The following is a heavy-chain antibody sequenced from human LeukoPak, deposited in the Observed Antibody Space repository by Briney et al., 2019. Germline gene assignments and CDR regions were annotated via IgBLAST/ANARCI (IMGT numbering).Heavy chain of an antibody. CDR1: GFTFSNAW. V-gene: IGHV3-15*01. CDR3: ATDLLDV. Sequence: GGSLRLSCVASGFTFSNAWMSWVRQAPGKGLEWVGRIKRTTDGGTTEYAAHMKDRFTISRDDSKNKLYLQRNSLKTEDTARYYCATDLLDVWGQGTTVTVSS. J-gene: IGHJ6*02. CDR2: IKRTTDGGTT.